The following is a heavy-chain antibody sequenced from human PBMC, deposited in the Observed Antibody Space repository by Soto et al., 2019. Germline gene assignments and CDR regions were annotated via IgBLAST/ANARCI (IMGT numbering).Heavy chain of an antibody. CDR3: AREVRDYDFWRDTGGSYYFDY. Sequence: GGSLRLSCAASGFTFSSYSMNWVRQAPGKGLEWVSYISSSSSTIYYADSVKGRFTISRDNAKNSLYLQMNSLRDEDTAVYYCAREVRDYDFWRDTGGSYYFDYWGQGTLVTVSS. J-gene: IGHJ4*02. D-gene: IGHD3-3*01. CDR1: GFTFSSYS. V-gene: IGHV3-48*02. CDR2: ISSSSSTI.